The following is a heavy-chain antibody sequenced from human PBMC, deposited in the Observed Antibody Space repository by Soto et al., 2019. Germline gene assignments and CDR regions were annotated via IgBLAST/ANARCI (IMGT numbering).Heavy chain of an antibody. V-gene: IGHV1-46*01. J-gene: IGHJ6*02. CDR2: ISPDGGRT. CDR1: GYTFTTYY. D-gene: IGHD3-3*01. Sequence: QVQLVQSGAEVKKPGASVKVSCKASGYTFTTYYMHWVRQAPGQGLEWMGIISPDGGRTSYAQKFQGRVTMTRDTSTSTVYMELSSLRSEDTAVYYCARPGIDKSGYFSTHNYGMDLWGPGTTVTVSS. CDR3: ARPGIDKSGYFSTHNYGMDL.